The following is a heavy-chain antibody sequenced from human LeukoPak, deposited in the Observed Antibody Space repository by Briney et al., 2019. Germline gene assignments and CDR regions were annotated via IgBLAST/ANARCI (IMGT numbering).Heavy chain of an antibody. V-gene: IGHV3-49*04. Sequence: GGSLRLSCAASGFTFSSYSMNWVRQAPGKGLEWVGLIRSKIYSGTTEYAASVKGRFTISRDDSKSIAYLQMNSLKTEDTAVYHCTRGDGRVAGTVNYYYYMDVWGKGTTVTVSS. CDR2: IRSKIYSGTT. CDR1: GFTFSSYS. J-gene: IGHJ6*03. CDR3: TRGDGRVAGTVNYYYYMDV. D-gene: IGHD6-19*01.